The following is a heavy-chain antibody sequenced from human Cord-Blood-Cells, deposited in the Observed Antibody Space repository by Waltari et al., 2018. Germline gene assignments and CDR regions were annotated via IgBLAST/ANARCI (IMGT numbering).Heavy chain of an antibody. D-gene: IGHD5-18*01. CDR1: GYSISSGYY. J-gene: IGHJ4*02. Sequence: QAQLQESGPGLVKPSETLSLTCTVSGYSISSGYYWGWIRQPPGKGLEWIGSIYHSGSTYYNPSLKSRVTISVDTSKNQFSLKLSSVTAADTAVYYCASAWIQLWFDYWGQGTLVTVSS. CDR3: ASAWIQLWFDY. V-gene: IGHV4-38-2*02. CDR2: IYHSGST.